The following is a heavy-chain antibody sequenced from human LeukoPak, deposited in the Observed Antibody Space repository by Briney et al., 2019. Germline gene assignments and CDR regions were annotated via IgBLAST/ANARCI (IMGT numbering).Heavy chain of an antibody. Sequence: PGGSLRLSCAASGFTFSGYRMTWVRQAPGKGLEWVANVNQDGSVKFYVDSVKGRFTISRDNAKNSLFLQMNSLRAEDTAVYYCARDAYSDASESWGQGTLVTVSS. CDR1: GFTFSGYR. V-gene: IGHV3-7*01. D-gene: IGHD5-18*01. CDR3: ARDAYSDASES. J-gene: IGHJ5*02. CDR2: VNQDGSVK.